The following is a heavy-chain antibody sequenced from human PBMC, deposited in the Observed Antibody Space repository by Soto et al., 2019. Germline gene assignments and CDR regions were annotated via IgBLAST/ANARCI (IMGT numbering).Heavy chain of an antibody. D-gene: IGHD3-3*01. Sequence: MHWVRQAPGKGLEWVAVISYDGSNKYYADSVKGRFTISRDNSKNTLYLQMNSLRAEDTAVYYCARNPADFWTAYYYYGMDVWGQGTTVTVSS. CDR2: ISYDGSNK. J-gene: IGHJ6*02. CDR3: ARNPADFWTAYYYYGMDV. V-gene: IGHV3-30-3*01.